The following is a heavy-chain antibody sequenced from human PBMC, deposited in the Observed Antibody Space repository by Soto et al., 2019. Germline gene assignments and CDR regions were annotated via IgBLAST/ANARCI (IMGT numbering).Heavy chain of an antibody. J-gene: IGHJ4*02. V-gene: IGHV3-23*01. CDR1: GFTFSSYA. D-gene: IGHD2-21*02. CDR3: AKVGADLGDFSYFDY. Sequence: EVQLLESGGGLVQPGGSLRLSCAASGFTFSSYAMSWVRQAPGKGLEWVSAISGSGGSTYYADSVKGLFTISRDNSKNTLYLQMNSLRAEDTAVYYCAKVGADLGDFSYFDYWGQGNMVTVSS. CDR2: ISGSGGST.